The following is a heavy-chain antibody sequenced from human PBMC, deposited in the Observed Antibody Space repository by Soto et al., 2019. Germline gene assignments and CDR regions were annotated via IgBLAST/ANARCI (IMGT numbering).Heavy chain of an antibody. CDR3: ARAPFSCLSGEIGNWFDP. Sequence: PSETLSLTCAVSGGSISSSNWWSGVRQPPGKGLEWIGEIYHSGSTNYNPSLKSRVTISVDKSKNQFSLKLSSVTAADTAVYYCARAPFSCLSGEIGNWFDPWGQGTLVTVSS. J-gene: IGHJ5*01. D-gene: IGHD6-25*01. V-gene: IGHV4-4*02. CDR2: IYHSGST. CDR1: GGSISSSNW.